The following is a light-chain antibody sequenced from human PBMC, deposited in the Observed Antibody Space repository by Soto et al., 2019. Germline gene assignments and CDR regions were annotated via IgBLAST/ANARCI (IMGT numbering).Light chain of an antibody. CDR1: QSLTSSY. V-gene: IGKV3-20*01. Sequence: EIVLTQSPGTLSLSPGERASLSCRASQSLTSSYLAWYQQKPGQAPRLLIHDASSRATGISDRFTGSGSGTDFTLTITTLEPEDFAVYYCQQYGSSPRTFGLGTKVDIK. CDR3: QQYGSSPRT. CDR2: DAS. J-gene: IGKJ1*01.